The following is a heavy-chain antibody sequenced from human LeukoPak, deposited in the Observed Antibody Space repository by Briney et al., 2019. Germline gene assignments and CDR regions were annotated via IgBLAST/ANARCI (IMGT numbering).Heavy chain of an antibody. Sequence: GGSLRLSCAASGFTFSDAWINWVRQAPGHGVGGVSSMSISGSYIYYADTVKGRVTISIENAKKTLYLQMNSLRAEDTAAYYCARVGPWVDPDYYYYYMDVWGKGTTVTVSS. J-gene: IGHJ6*03. D-gene: IGHD3-16*01. V-gene: IGHV3-21*01. CDR3: ARVGPWVDPDYYYYYMDV. CDR1: GFTFSDAW. CDR2: MSISGSYI.